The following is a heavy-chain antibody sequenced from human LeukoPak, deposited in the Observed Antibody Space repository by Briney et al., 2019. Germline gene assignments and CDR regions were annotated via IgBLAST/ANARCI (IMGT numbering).Heavy chain of an antibody. D-gene: IGHD3-22*01. CDR3: AKRGPGTGYYYDDAFDI. Sequence: GGSVRLSCAASGFTFTNYPMSWVRQAPGKGLEWVSVISHNGDTTYYADSVKGRFTISRDNSKNTLYLQMNSLRADDTAVYYCAKRGPGTGYYYDDAFDIWGQGTMVTVSS. CDR1: GFTFTNYP. V-gene: IGHV3-23*01. J-gene: IGHJ3*02. CDR2: ISHNGDTT.